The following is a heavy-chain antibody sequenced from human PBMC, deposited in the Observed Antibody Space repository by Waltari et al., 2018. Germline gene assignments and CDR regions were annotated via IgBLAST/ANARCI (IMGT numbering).Heavy chain of an antibody. Sequence: QVQLQESGPGLVKPSETLSLTCTVSGGSTSTYSWSWVRQSPGKGLEWIGYIHYSGSSVYTPSLRSRVAISLDTPNNQFSLRLRSVTAADAAIYYCARADTSTSYFYYYMDVWGKGTTVTVSS. V-gene: IGHV4-59*01. CDR3: ARADTSTSYFYYYMDV. D-gene: IGHD1-26*01. CDR2: IHYSGSS. CDR1: GGSTSTYS. J-gene: IGHJ6*03.